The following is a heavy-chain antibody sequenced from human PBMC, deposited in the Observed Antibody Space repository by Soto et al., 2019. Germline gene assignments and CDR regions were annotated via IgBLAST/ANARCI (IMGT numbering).Heavy chain of an antibody. D-gene: IGHD3-10*01. CDR1: GFSLNTGGVG. CDR2: IYWHDDD. Sequence: ITLKESGPTLVKPTQTLTLTCTFSGFSLNTGGVGVAWVLRPLGKARDWLALIYWHDDDGYRPSLRGRLNITKDTINNQVVLTMTNMDPEDTATYYCVRNWRYYGGDYYYGMDAWGQGTTVTVSS. V-gene: IGHV2-5*01. J-gene: IGHJ6*02. CDR3: VRNWRYYGGDYYYGMDA.